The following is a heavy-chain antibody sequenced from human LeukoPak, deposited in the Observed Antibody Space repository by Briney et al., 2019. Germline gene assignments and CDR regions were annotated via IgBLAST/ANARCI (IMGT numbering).Heavy chain of an antibody. V-gene: IGHV3-30*03. Sequence: GGSLRLSCAASGFTFSSYGIHWVRLAPGKGLEWVAVISDDGTRKYYADSVQGRFTISRDNSWNTLYLQMNSLRAEDMAVYYCAREFSGYAFDIWGQGTMVTVSS. J-gene: IGHJ3*02. CDR1: GFTFSSYG. D-gene: IGHD5-12*01. CDR3: AREFSGYAFDI. CDR2: ISDDGTRK.